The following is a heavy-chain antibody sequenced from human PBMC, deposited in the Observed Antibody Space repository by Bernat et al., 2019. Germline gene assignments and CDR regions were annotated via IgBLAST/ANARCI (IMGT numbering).Heavy chain of an antibody. CDR1: GFIFSNYG. CDR2: ISYDGSNK. Sequence: QVQLAESGGGVFQPGRSLRLSCAASGFIFSNYGMHWVRQAPGKVLEWVAVISYDGSNKYYADSVKGRFNISRDDSKNTLYLHMNSLLAEDTAVYYCAKGLTGLRWSTPFDYWGQGTLVTVSS. CDR3: AKGLTGLRWSTPFDY. J-gene: IGHJ4*02. D-gene: IGHD4-23*01. V-gene: IGHV3-30*18.